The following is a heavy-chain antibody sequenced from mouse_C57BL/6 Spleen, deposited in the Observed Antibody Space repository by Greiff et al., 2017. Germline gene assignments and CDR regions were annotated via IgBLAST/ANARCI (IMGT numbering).Heavy chain of an antibody. CDR1: GFTFSSYG. CDR3: ASYYSNYRAMDY. J-gene: IGHJ4*01. D-gene: IGHD2-5*01. V-gene: IGHV5-6*01. CDR2: ISSGGSYT. Sequence: VQLKESGGDLVKPGGSLKLSCAASGFTFSSYGLSWVRQTPDKRLEWVATISSGGSYTYYPDSVKGRFTISRDNAKNTLYLQMSSLKSEDTAMYYCASYYSNYRAMDYWGQGTSVTVSS.